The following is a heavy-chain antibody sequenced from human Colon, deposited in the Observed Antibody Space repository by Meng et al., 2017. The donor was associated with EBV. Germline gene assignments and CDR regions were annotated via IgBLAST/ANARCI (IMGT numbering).Heavy chain of an antibody. CDR2: INHVGST. CDR1: GGSFSDSY. Sequence: QVRLQHWGEGLLKPSETLSLTCTVYGGSFSDSYWTWIRQPPGKGLEWIGEINHVGSTTYNPSLKSRVTISVDTSKNQFSLKLSSVTAADAAVYYCASSDCSGGTCYLDCWGQGTLVTVSS. CDR3: ASSDCSGGTCYLDC. D-gene: IGHD2-15*01. V-gene: IGHV4-34*01. J-gene: IGHJ4*02.